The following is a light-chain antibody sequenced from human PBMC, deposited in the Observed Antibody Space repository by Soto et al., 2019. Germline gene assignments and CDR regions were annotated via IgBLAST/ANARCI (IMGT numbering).Light chain of an antibody. Sequence: DIVMTQTRLSLPVTPGEPASVTXRTSLSHLSSDDGNTYFGWXLQKXGXSPKXXXAKXSYPASGGPDRLSGSGSATDFTLHISRVEAEHVGVYYCMQRIEVPRTFGGGTKVEI. CDR2: KXS. V-gene: IGKV2-40*01. CDR1: LSHLSSDDGNTY. J-gene: IGKJ4*02. CDR3: MQRIEVPRT.